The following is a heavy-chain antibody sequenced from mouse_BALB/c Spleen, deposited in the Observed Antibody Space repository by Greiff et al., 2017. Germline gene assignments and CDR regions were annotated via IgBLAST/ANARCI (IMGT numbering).Heavy chain of an antibody. V-gene: IGHV5-6-3*01. Sequence: EVKLQESGGGLVQPGGSLKLSCAASGFTFSSYGMSWVRQTPDKRLELVATINSNGGSTYYPDSVKGRFTISRDNAKNTLYLQMSSLKSEDTAMYYCARDGANYGYAKPPFAYWGQGTLVTVSA. CDR2: INSNGGST. J-gene: IGHJ3*01. CDR1: GFTFSSYG. CDR3: ARDGANYGYAKPPFAY. D-gene: IGHD2-2*01.